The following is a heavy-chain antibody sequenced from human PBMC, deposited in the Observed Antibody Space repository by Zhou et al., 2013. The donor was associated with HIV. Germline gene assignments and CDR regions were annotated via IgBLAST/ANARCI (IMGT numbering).Heavy chain of an antibody. V-gene: IGHV1-69*12. D-gene: IGHD1-1*01. CDR3: VRVHRTIGTSGAFDI. Sequence: QVQLVQSGAEVRRSGSSVKVSCKTLGGTFSRFTINWVRQAPGQGFEWMGGITPMFGSTNYPQKFQGRVTIGADDSRSTVYIELSSLRSEDTAVYFCVRVHRTIGTSGAFDIWGQGTKVIVSS. J-gene: IGHJ3*02. CDR2: ITPMFGST. CDR1: GGTFSRFT.